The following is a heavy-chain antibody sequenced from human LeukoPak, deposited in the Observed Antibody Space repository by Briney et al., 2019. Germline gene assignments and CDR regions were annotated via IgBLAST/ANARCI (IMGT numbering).Heavy chain of an antibody. J-gene: IGHJ4*02. D-gene: IGHD4-23*01. CDR2: IYYSGST. V-gene: IGHV4-39*07. CDR1: GGSISSYY. CDR3: ARLTDYGGNSVYFDY. Sequence: SETLSLTCTVSGGSISSYYWGWIRQPPGKGLEWIGSIYYSGSTYYNPSLKSRVTISVDTSKNQFSLKLSSVTAADTAVYYCARLTDYGGNSVYFDYWGQGTLVTVSS.